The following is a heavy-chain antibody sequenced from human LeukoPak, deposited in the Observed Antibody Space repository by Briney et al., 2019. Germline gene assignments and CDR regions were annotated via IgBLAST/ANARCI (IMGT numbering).Heavy chain of an antibody. CDR1: GGSVSSSSYY. J-gene: IGHJ4*02. Sequence: SETLSLTCTVSGGSVSSSSYYWGWIRQPPGKGLEWIGSIYYSGSTYYNPFLKSRVTISVDTSKNQFSLKLSSVTAADTAVYYCARQWIQLWTIFDYWGQGTLVTVSS. V-gene: IGHV4-39*01. CDR2: IYYSGST. D-gene: IGHD5-18*01. CDR3: ARQWIQLWTIFDY.